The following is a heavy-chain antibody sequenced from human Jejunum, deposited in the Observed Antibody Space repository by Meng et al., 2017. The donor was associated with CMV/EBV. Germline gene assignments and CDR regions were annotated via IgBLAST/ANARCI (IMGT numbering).Heavy chain of an antibody. CDR1: GGSVTNYY. Sequence: QVQLQESGPGLVKPSXXLSLTCTVSGGSVTNYYWNWVRQPPGKGLEWIGYIYHTGTTNCNPSLKSRVTISLDTSKNQFSLKLNSVTAADTAVYYCARASETTMVTRFDNLGQGTLVTVSS. CDR3: ARASETTMVTRFDN. V-gene: IGHV4-59*02. J-gene: IGHJ4*02. D-gene: IGHD5-18*01. CDR2: IYHTGTT.